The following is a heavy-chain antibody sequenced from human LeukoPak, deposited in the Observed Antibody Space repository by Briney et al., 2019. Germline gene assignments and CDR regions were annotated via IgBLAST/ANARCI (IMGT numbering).Heavy chain of an antibody. Sequence: ASVKVSCKASGGTFSSYAISWVRQAPGQGLEWMGGIIPIFGTANYAQKFQGRVTITADESTSTAYMELSSLRSEDTAVYYCARGDLHYYDSSGYPTATDFDYWGQGTLVTVSS. D-gene: IGHD3-22*01. CDR2: IIPIFGTA. J-gene: IGHJ4*02. CDR3: ARGDLHYYDSSGYPTATDFDY. CDR1: GGTFSSYA. V-gene: IGHV1-69*13.